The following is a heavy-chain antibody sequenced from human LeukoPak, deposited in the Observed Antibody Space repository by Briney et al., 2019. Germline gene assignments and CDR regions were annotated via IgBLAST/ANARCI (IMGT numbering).Heavy chain of an antibody. CDR2: IWYDESNK. D-gene: IGHD4-11*01. V-gene: IGHV3-33*01. CDR3: ARPYSNYAWCFDY. Sequence: GGSLRLSCAASGFTFSSYGMHWVGQAPGKGLEWVAVIWYDESNKYYADSVKGRFTISRDNSKNTLYLQMNSLRAEDTAVYYCARPYSNYAWCFDYWGQGALVTVSS. CDR1: GFTFSSYG. J-gene: IGHJ4*02.